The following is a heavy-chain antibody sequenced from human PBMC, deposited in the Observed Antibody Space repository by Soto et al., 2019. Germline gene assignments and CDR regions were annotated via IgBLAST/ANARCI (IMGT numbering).Heavy chain of an antibody. CDR3: ARGRSVTLFDN. J-gene: IGHJ4*02. CDR1: GGSISTGGYY. D-gene: IGHD4-17*01. V-gene: IGHV4-31*03. Sequence: QVQLQESGPGLVKPSQTLSLTCTVSGGSISTGGYYWTWIRQHPGKGLEWIGYIYYSGSTSYNPSLQSRVTISVDTSKTQFSLKLSSVTAADTAVYYCARGRSVTLFDNWGQGALVTVSS. CDR2: IYYSGST.